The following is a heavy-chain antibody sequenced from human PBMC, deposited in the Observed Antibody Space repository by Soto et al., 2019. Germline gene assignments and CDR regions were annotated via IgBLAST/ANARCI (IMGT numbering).Heavy chain of an antibody. CDR2: ISVYNGNI. V-gene: IGHV1-18*01. CDR3: ARTYGSGDYFLPFEY. Sequence: QVQLLQSGAEVKKPGASVKVSCKASGYMFNTYGITWVRQAPGQGLEWMGWISVYNGNIDYAQKFEGRVTMTIDTSTSTAYMELKSLTSDDTAVYYCARTYGSGDYFLPFEYWGQGTTVSVSS. D-gene: IGHD3-10*01. J-gene: IGHJ4*02. CDR1: GYMFNTYG.